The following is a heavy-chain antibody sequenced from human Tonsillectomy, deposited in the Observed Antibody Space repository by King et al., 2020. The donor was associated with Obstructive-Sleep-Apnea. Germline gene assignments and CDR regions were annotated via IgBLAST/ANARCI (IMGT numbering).Heavy chain of an antibody. D-gene: IGHD3-9*01. Sequence: LQLQESGSGLVKPSQTLSLTCAVSGGSISSGGYSWSWIRQPPGKGLEWIGYIYHSGSTYYNPSLKSRVTISVDRSKNQFSLKLSSVTAADTAVYYCARGNYDILTGYSNWFDPWGQGTLVTVSS. CDR2: IYHSGST. CDR1: GGSISSGGYS. V-gene: IGHV4-30-2*01. J-gene: IGHJ5*02. CDR3: ARGNYDILTGYSNWFDP.